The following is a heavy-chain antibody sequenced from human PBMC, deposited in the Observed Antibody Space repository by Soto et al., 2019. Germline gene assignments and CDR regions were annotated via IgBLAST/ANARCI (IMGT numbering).Heavy chain of an antibody. V-gene: IGHV3-30*18. J-gene: IGHJ4*02. Sequence: QVQLAESGGSVIQPGRSLRISCAVSGFTFSSYGMHWVRQAPGKGLEWVAVISYDGGAKYYVDSVKGRFTISRDNSDNALYLQMNSLRAEDTAVYYCAKDTAPIGLVAGTFDYLGQGTLVTVSS. D-gene: IGHD6-19*01. CDR3: AKDTAPIGLVAGTFDY. CDR1: GFTFSSYG. CDR2: ISYDGGAK.